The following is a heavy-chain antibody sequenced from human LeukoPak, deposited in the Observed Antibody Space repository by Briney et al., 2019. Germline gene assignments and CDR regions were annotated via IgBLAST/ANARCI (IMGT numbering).Heavy chain of an antibody. CDR3: ARHGQGLRYFDWMSFDS. D-gene: IGHD3-9*01. CDR1: GGSISRSIYF. J-gene: IGHJ4*02. V-gene: IGHV4-39*01. Sequence: TPSGTLSLTCTASGGSISRSIYFWGWIRQPPGKGLEWIGDISDSGSTYYSPSLKSRVTISVDTSRNQFSLNPNSVTATDTAVYYCARHGQGLRYFDWMSFDSWGQGAPVTVSS. CDR2: ISDSGST.